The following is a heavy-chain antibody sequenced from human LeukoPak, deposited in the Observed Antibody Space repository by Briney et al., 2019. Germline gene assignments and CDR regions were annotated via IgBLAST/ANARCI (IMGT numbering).Heavy chain of an antibody. CDR2: IYYSGST. J-gene: IGHJ3*02. D-gene: IGHD6-13*01. CDR3: ASHRIAGDDDAFDI. Sequence: SETLSLTCTVSGGSISSYHWSWIRQPPGKGLEWIGYIYYSGSTNYNPSLKSRVTISVDTSKNQFSLKLSSVTAADTAVYYCASHRIAGDDDAFDIWGQGTMVTVSS. CDR1: GGSISSYH. V-gene: IGHV4-59*08.